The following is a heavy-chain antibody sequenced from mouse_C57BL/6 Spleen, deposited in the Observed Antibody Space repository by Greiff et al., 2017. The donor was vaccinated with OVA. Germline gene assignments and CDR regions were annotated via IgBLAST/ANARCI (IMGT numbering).Heavy chain of an antibody. D-gene: IGHD1-1*01. CDR3: ARNDYGSSYYFDY. CDR1: GYTFTSYW. V-gene: IGHV1-52*01. CDR2: IDPSDSET. J-gene: IGHJ2*01. Sequence: QVQLQQPGAELVRPGSSVKLSCKASGYTFTSYWMHWVKQRPIQGLEWIGNIDPSDSETHYNQKFKDKATLTVDKSSSTAYMQFSSLTSEDSAVYYCARNDYGSSYYFDYWGQGTTLTVSS.